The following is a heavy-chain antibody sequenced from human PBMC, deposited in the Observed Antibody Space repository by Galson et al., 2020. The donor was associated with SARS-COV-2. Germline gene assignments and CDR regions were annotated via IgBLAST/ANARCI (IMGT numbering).Heavy chain of an antibody. CDR3: ATSDISYSTSWAH. Sequence: METGGSLRLSCAASGFTVGSSYMAWVRQAPGKGLECVSVIYSAISTYYADSVKGRFTFSRDNSKNTLFLQMNSLRADDTAVYYCATSDISYSTSWAHWGQGTLVTVSS. J-gene: IGHJ1*01. CDR2: IYSAIST. V-gene: IGHV3-53*01. CDR1: GFTVGSSY. D-gene: IGHD6-13*01.